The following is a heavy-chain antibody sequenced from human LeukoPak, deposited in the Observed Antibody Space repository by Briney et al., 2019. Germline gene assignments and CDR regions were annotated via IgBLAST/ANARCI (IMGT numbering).Heavy chain of an antibody. CDR2: MNPNSGNT. Sequence: ASVEVSCKASGYTFTSYDINWVRQATGQGLEWMGWMNPNSGNTGYAQKFQGRVTMTRNTSISTAYMELSSLRSEDTAVYYCASSVVPAANDAFDIWGQGTMVTVSS. J-gene: IGHJ3*02. V-gene: IGHV1-8*01. CDR1: GYTFTSYD. CDR3: ASSVVPAANDAFDI. D-gene: IGHD2-2*01.